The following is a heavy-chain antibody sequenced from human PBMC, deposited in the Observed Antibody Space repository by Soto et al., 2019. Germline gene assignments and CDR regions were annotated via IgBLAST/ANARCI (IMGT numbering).Heavy chain of an antibody. J-gene: IGHJ5*02. CDR1: GFTFSSYA. D-gene: IGHD3-10*01. Sequence: QVQLVESGGGVVQPGRSLRLSCAASGFTFSSYAMHWVRQAPGKGLEWVAVISYDGSNKYYADSVKGRFTISRDNSKNTLYLQMNSLRAEDTAVYYCAREFTMVRGVIISWFDPCGQGTLVTVSS. V-gene: IGHV3-30-3*01. CDR3: AREFTMVRGVIISWFDP. CDR2: ISYDGSNK.